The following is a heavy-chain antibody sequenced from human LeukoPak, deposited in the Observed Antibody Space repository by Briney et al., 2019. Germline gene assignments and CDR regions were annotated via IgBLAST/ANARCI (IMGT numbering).Heavy chain of an antibody. CDR3: ASSITVTTTYFDY. CDR2: INPNSGGT. Sequence: ASVKVSCKASGYTFTGYYMHWVRQAPGQGLEWMGWINPNSGGTNYAQEFQGRVTMTRDTSISTAYMELSRLRSDDTAVYYCASSITVTTTYFDYWGQGTLVTVSS. D-gene: IGHD4-17*01. J-gene: IGHJ4*02. V-gene: IGHV1-2*02. CDR1: GYTFTGYY.